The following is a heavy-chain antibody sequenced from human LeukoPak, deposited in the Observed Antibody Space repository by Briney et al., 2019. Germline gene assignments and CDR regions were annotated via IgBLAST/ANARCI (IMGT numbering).Heavy chain of an antibody. CDR3: ARGGPNYYDSSGYFR. J-gene: IGHJ4*02. Sequence: GASVKVSCKASGYTFTSYDINWVRQATGQGLEWMGWMNPNSGNTGYAQKFQGRVTMTRNTSISTAYMELSSLRSEDTAVYYCARGGPNYYDSSGYFRWGQGTLVTVSS. V-gene: IGHV1-8*01. CDR1: GYTFTSYD. CDR2: MNPNSGNT. D-gene: IGHD3-22*01.